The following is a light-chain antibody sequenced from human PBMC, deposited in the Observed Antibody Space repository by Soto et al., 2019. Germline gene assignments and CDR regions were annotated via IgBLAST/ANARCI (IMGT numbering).Light chain of an antibody. CDR3: QSYDSSLSGSV. V-gene: IGLV1-40*01. CDR1: SSNIGAGYD. Sequence: SVLTQPPSVSGAPGQRVTISCTGSSSNIGAGYDVHWYQQLPGTAPKLLIYGNSNRPSGVPDRFSGSKSGTSASLAITGLQAEDEADYYSQSYDSSLSGSVFGGGTKVTV. CDR2: GNS. J-gene: IGLJ3*02.